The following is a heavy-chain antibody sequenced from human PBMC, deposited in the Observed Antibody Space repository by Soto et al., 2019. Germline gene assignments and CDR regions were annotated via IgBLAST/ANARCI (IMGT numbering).Heavy chain of an antibody. CDR3: ARRLSGPKEEYNAYYFYGLDV. CDR1: VYSFAGYW. V-gene: IGHV5-10-1*01. Sequence: GESLKISCKGSVYSFAGYWITWVRQKPGKGLEWMGRIDPSDSQTYYSPSFQGRVTISADRSISTAFLQWSSLEASDTAIYYCARRLSGPKEEYNAYYFYGLDVWGQGTTVTVSS. CDR2: IDPSDSQT. J-gene: IGHJ6*02. D-gene: IGHD1-1*01.